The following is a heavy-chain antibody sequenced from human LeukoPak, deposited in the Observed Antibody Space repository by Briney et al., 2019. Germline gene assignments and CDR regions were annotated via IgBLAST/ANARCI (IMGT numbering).Heavy chain of an antibody. CDR1: GGSFSGYY. Sequence: TPSETLSLTCAVYGGSFSGYYWNWIRQPPGKGLEWIGEINHSGSANYDPSLKSRVTMSVDTFKNQFSLKLTSVTAADTAVYYCARHLGATALYYYYYMDVWGKGTPVTVSS. CDR2: INHSGSA. V-gene: IGHV4-34*01. CDR3: ARHLGATALYYYYYMDV. D-gene: IGHD1-26*01. J-gene: IGHJ6*03.